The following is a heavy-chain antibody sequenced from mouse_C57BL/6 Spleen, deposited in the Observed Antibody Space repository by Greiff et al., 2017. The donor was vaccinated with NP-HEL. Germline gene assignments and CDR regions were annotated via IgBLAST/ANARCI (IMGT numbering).Heavy chain of an antibody. CDR2: IHPNSGST. J-gene: IGHJ3*01. CDR3: ARWSSDYYGSSPFAY. CDR1: GYTFTSYW. V-gene: IGHV1-64*01. Sequence: QVQLQQPGAELVKPGASVKLSCKASGYTFTSYWMHWVKQRPGQGLEWIGMIHPNSGSTNYNEKFKSKATLTVDKSSSTAYMQLSSLTSEDSAVYYCARWSSDYYGSSPFAYWGQGTLVTVSA. D-gene: IGHD1-1*01.